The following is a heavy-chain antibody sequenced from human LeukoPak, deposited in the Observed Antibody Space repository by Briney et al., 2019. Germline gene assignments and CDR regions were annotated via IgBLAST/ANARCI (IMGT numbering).Heavy chain of an antibody. CDR2: IYPGDSDT. V-gene: IGHV5-51*01. Sequence: GESLKISCKGSGYSFTSYWIGWVRQMPGKGLELMGIIYPGDSDTRYSTSFQGQVTISADKSISPAYLQWSSLKASDTAMYYCARRRGQDYYYMDVWGKGTTVTVSS. CDR3: ARRRGQDYYYMDV. CDR1: GYSFTSYW. J-gene: IGHJ6*03. D-gene: IGHD3-10*01.